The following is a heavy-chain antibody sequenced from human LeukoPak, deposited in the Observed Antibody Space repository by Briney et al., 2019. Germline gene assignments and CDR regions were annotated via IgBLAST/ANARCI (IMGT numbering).Heavy chain of an antibody. V-gene: IGHV1-46*01. D-gene: IGHD3-10*01. CDR3: ARESRLYGSGSYWGYMDV. CDR1: GYTFISYY. J-gene: IGHJ6*03. Sequence: ASVKVSCKASGYTFISYYMHWVRQAPGQRVEWMGIINPSGGSTSYAQKFQSRVTMTRDMSTSTVYMELSSLRSEDTAVYYCARESRLYGSGSYWGYMDVWGKGTTVTISS. CDR2: INPSGGST.